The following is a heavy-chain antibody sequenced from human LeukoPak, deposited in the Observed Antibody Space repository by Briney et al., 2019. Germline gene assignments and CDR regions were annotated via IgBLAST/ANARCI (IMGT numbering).Heavy chain of an antibody. CDR1: GLTFSSYE. CDR3: ARTTTMATLVH. CDR2: ISSSGSTI. V-gene: IGHV3-48*03. Sequence: GGSLRLSCAASGLTFSSYEMNWGRQAPGKGLEWISYISSSGSTIYYADSVKGRFTISRDNAKNSLYLQMNSLRAEDTAVYYCARTTTMATLVHWGQGTLVTVSS. J-gene: IGHJ5*02. D-gene: IGHD5-24*01.